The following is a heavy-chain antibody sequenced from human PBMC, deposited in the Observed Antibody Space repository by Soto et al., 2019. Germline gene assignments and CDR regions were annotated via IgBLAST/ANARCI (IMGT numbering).Heavy chain of an antibody. V-gene: IGHV4-39*01. Sequence: QLQLQESGPGLVKPSETLSLTCTVSGGSISSSSYYWGWIRQPPGKGLEWIGSIYYSGSTYYNPSLKSRVTISVDTSKNQFSLKLSSVTAADTAVYYCARIDLWFGAAGRAHWFDPWGQGTLVTVSS. CDR1: GGSISSSSYY. D-gene: IGHD3-10*01. J-gene: IGHJ5*02. CDR3: ARIDLWFGAAGRAHWFDP. CDR2: IYYSGST.